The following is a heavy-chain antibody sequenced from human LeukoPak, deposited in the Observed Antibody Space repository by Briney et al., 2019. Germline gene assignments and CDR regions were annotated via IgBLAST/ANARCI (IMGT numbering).Heavy chain of an antibody. V-gene: IGHV3-30*03. CDR1: GFTFSSYG. CDR3: ARDGQVGWRIAAAGNGFDY. Sequence: GRSLRLSCAASGFTFSSYGMHWVRQAPGKGLEWVAVISYDGSNKYYADSVKGRFTISRDNSKNTLYLQMNSLRAEDTAVYYCARDGQVGWRIAAAGNGFDYWGQGTLVTVSS. D-gene: IGHD6-13*01. J-gene: IGHJ4*02. CDR2: ISYDGSNK.